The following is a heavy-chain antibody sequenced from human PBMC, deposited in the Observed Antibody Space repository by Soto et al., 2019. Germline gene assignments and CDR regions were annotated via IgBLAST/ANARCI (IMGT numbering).Heavy chain of an antibody. CDR3: AHSSSSWYEHYFDY. V-gene: IGHV2-5*01. J-gene: IGHJ4*02. Sequence: QITLKESGPTLVKPTQTLTLTCTFSGFSLSTSGVGVGWIRQPPGKALEWLALIYWNDDKRYSPSLKSRLTITKDTSKNQVVLTMTNMDPVDTATYYCAHSSSSWYEHYFDYWGQGTLVTVSS. CDR2: IYWNDDK. CDR1: GFSLSTSGVG. D-gene: IGHD6-13*01.